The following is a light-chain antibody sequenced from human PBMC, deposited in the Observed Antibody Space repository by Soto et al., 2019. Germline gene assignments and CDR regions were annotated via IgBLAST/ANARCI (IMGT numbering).Light chain of an antibody. CDR3: QEFSSYPLT. J-gene: IGKJ4*01. V-gene: IGKV1-13*02. CDR2: DVS. Sequence: AIQLTQSPSSLSASVGDRVAITCRASQAISSALAWYQQESGKAPKLLIYDVSTLENGVPSRFSGSGSGTDFTLTISYLQPEDFATYYCQEFSSYPLTFGGGTKV. CDR1: QAISSA.